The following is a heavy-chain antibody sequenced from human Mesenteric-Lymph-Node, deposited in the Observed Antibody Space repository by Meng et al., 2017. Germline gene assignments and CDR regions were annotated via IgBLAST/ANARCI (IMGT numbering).Heavy chain of an antibody. CDR3: ARGEWGGFDP. D-gene: IGHD1-26*01. CDR1: GGSISSRSYY. J-gene: IGHJ5*02. V-gene: IGHV4-39*07. Sequence: SETLSLTCTVTGGSISSRSYYWGWIRQSPGKGLEWIATVYYSGNTYYNPSLRSRVTMSVDRSKNQFSLRVTTVSSADTAVEYCARGEWGGFDPWGQGTLVTVSS. CDR2: VYYSGNT.